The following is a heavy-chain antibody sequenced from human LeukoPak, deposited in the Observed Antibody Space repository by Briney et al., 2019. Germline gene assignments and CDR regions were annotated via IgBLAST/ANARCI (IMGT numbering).Heavy chain of an antibody. CDR1: GGSISSSSYY. Sequence: PSETLSLTCTVSGGSISSSSYYWGWIRQPPGKGLEWIGSIYYSGSTYYNPSLKSRVTISVDTSKNQFSLKLSSVTAADTAVYYCARHYYDSSGWSDYWGQGTLVTVSS. CDR2: IYYSGST. CDR3: ARHYYDSSGWSDY. V-gene: IGHV4-39*01. D-gene: IGHD3-22*01. J-gene: IGHJ4*02.